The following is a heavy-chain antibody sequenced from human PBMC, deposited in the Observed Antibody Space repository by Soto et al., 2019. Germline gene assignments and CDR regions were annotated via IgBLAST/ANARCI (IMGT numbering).Heavy chain of an antibody. J-gene: IGHJ5*01. D-gene: IGHD5-18*01. CDR1: GYTFTNND. Sequence: ASVKVSCNASGYTFTNNDVSWVRPATGQGLEWMGWLNPGSGDTGYAQKFQGRVTMTRDISIATAYMELNSLTSEDTAIYYCARMESFGSLNWFDPWGQGTTVTVSS. V-gene: IGHV1-8*02. CDR2: LNPGSGDT. CDR3: ARMESFGSLNWFDP.